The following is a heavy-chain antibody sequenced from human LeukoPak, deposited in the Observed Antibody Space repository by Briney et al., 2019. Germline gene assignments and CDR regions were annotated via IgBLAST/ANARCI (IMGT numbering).Heavy chain of an antibody. CDR1: GGSINSSNW. D-gene: IGHD3-3*01. CDR3: ARDRGYDFWSGYYNNYYYYMDV. J-gene: IGHJ6*03. V-gene: IGHV4-4*02. Sequence: TSGTLSLTCGVSGGSINSSNWWSWVRQSPGKGLEWIGDIYHSGSTNYSPSLQSRVTISVDTSKNQFSLKLSSVTAADTAVYYCARDRGYDFWSGYYNNYYYYMDVWGKGTTVTVSS. CDR2: IYHSGST.